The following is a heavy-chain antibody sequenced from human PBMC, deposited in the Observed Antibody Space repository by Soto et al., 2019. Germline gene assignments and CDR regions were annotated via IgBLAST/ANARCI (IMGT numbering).Heavy chain of an antibody. D-gene: IGHD6-13*01. V-gene: IGHV4-30-2*01. J-gene: IGHJ5*02. CDR3: ARVRVAAAPGIWFDP. CDR1: GGSISSGGYS. Sequence: NPSETLSLTCAVSGGSISSGGYSWSWIRQPPGKGLEWIGYIYHSGSTYYNPSLKSRVTISVDRSKNQFSLKLSSVTAADTAVYYCARVRVAAAPGIWFDPWGQGTLVTVSS. CDR2: IYHSGST.